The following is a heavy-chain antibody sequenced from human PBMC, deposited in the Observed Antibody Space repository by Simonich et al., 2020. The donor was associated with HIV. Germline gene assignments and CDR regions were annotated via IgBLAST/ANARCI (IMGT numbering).Heavy chain of an antibody. CDR1: GGSFSGYF. CDR3: ARRPPITGRGFDI. D-gene: IGHD3-10*01. J-gene: IGHJ3*02. Sequence: QVQLQQWGAGLLKPSDTLSLTCAFYGGSFSGYFWSWIRQPPGKGLEWIGEISPSGITDYNPSLKIRVTRSGDTSKNQCSLKLSSVTAADTAMYYCARRPPITGRGFDIWGQGTMVTVSS. CDR2: ISPSGIT. V-gene: IGHV4-34*01.